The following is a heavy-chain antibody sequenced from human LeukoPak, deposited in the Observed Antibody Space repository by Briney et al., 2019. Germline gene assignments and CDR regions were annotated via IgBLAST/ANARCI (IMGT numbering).Heavy chain of an antibody. J-gene: IGHJ4*02. Sequence: GGSLRLSCAASGFTFSSYSMNWVRQAPGKGLEWVSSISSSSSYIYYADSVKGRFTISRDNAKNSLYLQMNSLRAEDTAVYYCARDLSDYVWGSYRQADNWGQGTLVTVSS. CDR3: ARDLSDYVWGSYRQADN. D-gene: IGHD3-16*02. V-gene: IGHV3-21*01. CDR2: ISSSSSYI. CDR1: GFTFSSYS.